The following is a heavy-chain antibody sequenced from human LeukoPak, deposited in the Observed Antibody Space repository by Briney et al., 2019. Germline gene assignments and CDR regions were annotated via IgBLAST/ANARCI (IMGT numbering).Heavy chain of an antibody. CDR3: ARDTVVPNAY. D-gene: IGHD4-23*01. V-gene: IGHV3-21*01. CDR2: ISSSSSYI. CDR1: GFTFSSYS. Sequence: GGSLRLSGAASGFTFSSYSMNWVRQAPGTGLEWVSSISSSSSYIYYADSVKGRFTISRDNAKNSLYLQMNSLRAEDTAVYYCARDTVVPNAYWGQGTLVTVSS. J-gene: IGHJ4*02.